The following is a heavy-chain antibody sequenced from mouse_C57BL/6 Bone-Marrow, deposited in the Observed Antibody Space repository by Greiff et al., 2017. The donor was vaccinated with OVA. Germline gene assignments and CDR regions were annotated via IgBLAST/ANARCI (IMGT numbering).Heavy chain of an antibody. Sequence: EVQLVESVAELVRPGASVKLSCTASGFNIKNTYMHWVKQRPEQGLEWIGRIDPANGNTKYAPKFQGKATITADTSSNTAYLQLSSLTSEDTAIYYCAMGFITTVVATDYAMDYWGQGTSVTVSS. J-gene: IGHJ4*01. CDR1: GFNIKNTY. CDR2: IDPANGNT. CDR3: AMGFITTVVATDYAMDY. V-gene: IGHV14-3*01. D-gene: IGHD1-1*01.